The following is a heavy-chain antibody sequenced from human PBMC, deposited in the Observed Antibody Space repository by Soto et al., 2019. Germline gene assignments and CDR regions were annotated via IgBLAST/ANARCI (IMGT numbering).Heavy chain of an antibody. CDR3: EKGGGCISTRCPHWRYYYYYGMDV. V-gene: IGHV3-30*18. D-gene: IGHD2-2*01. CDR1: GFTFSSYG. CDR2: ISYDGSNK. Sequence: QVQLVESGGGVVQPGRSLRLSCAASGFTFSSYGMHWVRQAPGKGLEWVAVISYDGSNKYYADSVKCRFTISRDNSKNTLYLQMHRLRAEDTALYYCEKGGGCISTRCPHWRYYYYYGMDVWGPGNPVTVSS. J-gene: IGHJ6*02.